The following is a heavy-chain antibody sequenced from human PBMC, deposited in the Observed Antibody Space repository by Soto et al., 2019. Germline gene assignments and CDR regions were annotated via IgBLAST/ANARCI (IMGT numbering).Heavy chain of an antibody. CDR1: GFACADYA. Sequence: SLRLSFTAPGFACADYAISWLREAPGKGLEWVGFIRSKAYGGTTEYAASVKGRFTISRDDSKSIAYLQMNSLKTEDTAVYYCTRDPYCSGGSCYLYYFDYWGQGT. D-gene: IGHD2-15*01. J-gene: IGHJ4*02. CDR3: TRDPYCSGGSCYLYYFDY. CDR2: IRSKAYGGTT. V-gene: IGHV3-49*03.